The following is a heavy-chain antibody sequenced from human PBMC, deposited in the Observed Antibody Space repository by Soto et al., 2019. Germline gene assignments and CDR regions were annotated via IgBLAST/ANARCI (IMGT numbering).Heavy chain of an antibody. CDR1: GFTFSTNA. CDR3: ARPVEPFYYYGMDV. J-gene: IGHJ6*02. CDR2: ISYDGSEK. V-gene: IGHV3-30-3*01. Sequence: GGSLRLSCAAAGFTFSTNAMEWVRQAPGKGLVWVALISYDGSEKYYADSVQGRFIVSRDNSKNTLFLQMNSLRPEDTAVYYCARPVEPFYYYGMDVWGQGTTVTVSS.